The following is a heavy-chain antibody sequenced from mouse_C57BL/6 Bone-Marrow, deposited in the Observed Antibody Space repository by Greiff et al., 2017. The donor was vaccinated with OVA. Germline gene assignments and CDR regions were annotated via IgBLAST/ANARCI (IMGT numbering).Heavy chain of an antibody. CDR3: ARGRYYFDY. V-gene: IGHV1-55*01. J-gene: IGHJ2*01. Sequence: QVQLQQPGAELVKPGASVKMSCKASGYTFTSYWITWVKQRPGQGLAWIGDIYPGSGSTNYNEKFKSKATLTVDTSSSTAYMQLSSLTSMDSAVYDCARGRYYFDYWGQGTTLTVSS. CDR2: IYPGSGST. CDR1: GYTFTSYW.